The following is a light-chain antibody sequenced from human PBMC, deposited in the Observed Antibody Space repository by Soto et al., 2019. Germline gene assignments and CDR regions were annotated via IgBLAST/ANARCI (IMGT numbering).Light chain of an antibody. V-gene: IGKV3-11*01. CDR1: QSIVSS. Sequence: EIVFTPSPYNLSLSAGARATLSCRASQSIVSSLAWYQQKPGQAPRLLMYGSYHRATGIPARFSGSGSGTDFTLTISSLEPEDFAVYYCQQRTNWPDTFGQGTRLEIK. J-gene: IGKJ5*01. CDR2: GSY. CDR3: QQRTNWPDT.